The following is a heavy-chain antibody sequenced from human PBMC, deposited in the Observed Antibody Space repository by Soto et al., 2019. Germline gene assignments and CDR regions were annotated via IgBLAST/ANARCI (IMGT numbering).Heavy chain of an antibody. CDR2: PYFRAKLYN. V-gene: IGHV6-1*01. J-gene: IGHJ5*02. CDR1: GDSVSTNSAA. CDR3: ARTPAASTRDP. Sequence: SQTLSLTCAISGDSVSTNSAAWNWISQSPSRGLEWLGRPYFRAKLYNDYALTVKSRITINPDTSKNHLSQQLNSVNPEATAVYYSARTPAASTRDPWGQGTLVTVSS. D-gene: IGHD6-13*01.